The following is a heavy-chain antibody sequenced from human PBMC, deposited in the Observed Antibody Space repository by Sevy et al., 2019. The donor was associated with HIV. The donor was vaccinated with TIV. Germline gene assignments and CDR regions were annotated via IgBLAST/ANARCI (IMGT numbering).Heavy chain of an antibody. Sequence: ASVKVSCKTSGYTFAAYYIHWVRQAPGQGPEWLGWIYPNGGDTTYAQKFQGRVTVTMSTSINTVYMELNRLRSDDTAVYYVARGKREEWLLYLDNWGQGTLVTVSS. CDR2: IYPNGGDT. CDR1: GYTFAAYY. CDR3: ARGKREEWLLYLDN. J-gene: IGHJ4*02. V-gene: IGHV1-2*02. D-gene: IGHD3-3*01.